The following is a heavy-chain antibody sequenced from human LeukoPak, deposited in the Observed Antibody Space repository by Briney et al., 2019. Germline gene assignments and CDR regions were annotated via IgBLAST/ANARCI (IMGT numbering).Heavy chain of an antibody. V-gene: IGHV3-48*03. CDR2: ISSSGTTR. CDR3: ARAPRDGYSYGFHDY. J-gene: IGHJ4*02. CDR1: GFTFSSYE. D-gene: IGHD5-18*01. Sequence: RGGSLRLSCAASGFTFSSYEMNWVRQAPGKGLECVSYISSSGTTRLYADSVKGRFAISRDNAKNSLYLQMNSLRAEDTAVYYCARAPRDGYSYGFHDYWGQGTLVTVSS.